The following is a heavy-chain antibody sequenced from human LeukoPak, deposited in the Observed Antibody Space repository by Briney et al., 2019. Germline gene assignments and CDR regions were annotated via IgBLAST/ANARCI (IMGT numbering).Heavy chain of an antibody. CDR2: IIPIFGTA. CDR3: AFSSSWYGGYYFDY. Sequence: SVKVSCKASGGTFSSYAIGWVRQAPGQGLEWMGGIIPIFGTANYAQKFQGRVTITADKSTSTAYMELSSLRSEDTAVYYCAFSSSWYGGYYFDYWGQGTLVTVSS. V-gene: IGHV1-69*06. D-gene: IGHD6-13*01. CDR1: GGTFSSYA. J-gene: IGHJ4*02.